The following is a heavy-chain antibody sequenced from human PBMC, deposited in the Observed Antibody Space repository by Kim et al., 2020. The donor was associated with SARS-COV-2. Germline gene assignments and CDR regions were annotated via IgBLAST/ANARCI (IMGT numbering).Heavy chain of an antibody. D-gene: IGHD3-9*01. Sequence: ASVKVSCKASGYTFTSYGISWVRQAPGQGLEWMGWISAYNGNTNYAQKLQGRVTMTTDTSTSTAYMELRSLRSDDTAVYYCARDLRPYYDILTGSFDYWGQGTLVTVSS. CDR2: ISAYNGNT. V-gene: IGHV1-18*01. J-gene: IGHJ4*02. CDR3: ARDLRPYYDILTGSFDY. CDR1: GYTFTSYG.